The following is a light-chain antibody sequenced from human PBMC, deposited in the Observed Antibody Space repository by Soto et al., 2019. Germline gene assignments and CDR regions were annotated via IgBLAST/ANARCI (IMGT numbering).Light chain of an antibody. CDR2: QDN. Sequence: SYELTQPPSVSVSPGQTASITCSGDKLGDKYACWYQQKPGQSPVLVIYQDNKRPSGIPERFSGSNSGNTATLTISGTQAMDEADYYCQAWDSSTALVFGGGTKVTVL. J-gene: IGLJ2*01. CDR3: QAWDSSTALV. CDR1: KLGDKY. V-gene: IGLV3-1*01.